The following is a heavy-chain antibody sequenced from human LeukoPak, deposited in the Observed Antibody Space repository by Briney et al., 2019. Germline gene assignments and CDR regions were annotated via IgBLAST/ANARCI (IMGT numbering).Heavy chain of an antibody. Sequence: GASVKVSCKASGYTFTGSYMHWVRQAPGQGLEWMGWINLDSGGTNYAQKFQGRVTMTRDTSISTAYMELSRLRSEDTAVYYCARARRCSGGSCLNWFDPWGQGTLVTVSS. CDR1: GYTFTGSY. CDR3: ARARRCSGGSCLNWFDP. CDR2: INLDSGGT. J-gene: IGHJ5*02. V-gene: IGHV1-2*02. D-gene: IGHD2-15*01.